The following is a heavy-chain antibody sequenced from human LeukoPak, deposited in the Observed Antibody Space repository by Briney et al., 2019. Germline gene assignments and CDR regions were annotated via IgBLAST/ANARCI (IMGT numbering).Heavy chain of an antibody. Sequence: GGSLRLSCAASGFTFSSYAMSWVRQAPGKGLEWVSVISDSGCSAYYADSVKGRFTISRDNSKNTLHLQMNSLRAEDTAVYYCAKAKSGYSYGLDFDYWGQGTLVTISS. J-gene: IGHJ4*02. CDR3: AKAKSGYSYGLDFDY. CDR2: ISDSGCSA. CDR1: GFTFSSYA. D-gene: IGHD5-18*01. V-gene: IGHV3-23*01.